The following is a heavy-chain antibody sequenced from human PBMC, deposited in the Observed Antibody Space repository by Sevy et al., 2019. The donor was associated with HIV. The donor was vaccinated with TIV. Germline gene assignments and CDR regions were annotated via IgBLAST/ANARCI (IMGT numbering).Heavy chain of an antibody. CDR3: ARDPTQIVVVPAALRDYYYYAMDV. V-gene: IGHV7-4-1*02. Sequence: ASVKVSCKASGYTFTTYAINWVRQAPGQGLEWMGWINTNTGNPTYAQDFTGRFVFSLDTSVSTAYLQISSLKTEETAVYFCARDPTQIVVVPAALRDYYYYAMDVWGQGTTVTVSS. CDR1: GYTFTTYA. CDR2: INTNTGNP. J-gene: IGHJ6*02. D-gene: IGHD2-2*01.